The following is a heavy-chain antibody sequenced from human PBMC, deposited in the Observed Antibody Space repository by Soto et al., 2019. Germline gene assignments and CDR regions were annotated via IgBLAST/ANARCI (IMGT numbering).Heavy chain of an antibody. CDR3: ARDSGYDFCSAFDI. Sequence: QVQLVQSGAEVKKPGASVKVSCKASGYTFTGYDMHWVRQAPGQGLEWMGWINPNSGGTNYAQKFQGWVTMTRDTSISTAYMELSRLRSDDTAVYYCARDSGYDFCSAFDIWGQGTMVTVSS. D-gene: IGHD5-12*01. V-gene: IGHV1-2*04. CDR2: INPNSGGT. CDR1: GYTFTGYD. J-gene: IGHJ3*02.